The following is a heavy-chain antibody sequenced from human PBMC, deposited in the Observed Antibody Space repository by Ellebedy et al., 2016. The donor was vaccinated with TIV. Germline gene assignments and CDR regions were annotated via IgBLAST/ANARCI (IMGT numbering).Heavy chain of an antibody. Sequence: SETLSLTCAVYGGSFSGYYWSWIRQPPGKGLEWIGEINHSGSTNYNPSLKSRVTISVDTSKNQFSLKLSSVTAADTAVYYCARGKSVLQHVWFGELLRLGEYYFDYWGQGTLVTVSS. J-gene: IGHJ4*02. CDR2: INHSGST. D-gene: IGHD3-10*01. CDR1: GGSFSGYY. CDR3: ARGKSVLQHVWFGELLRLGEYYFDY. V-gene: IGHV4-34*01.